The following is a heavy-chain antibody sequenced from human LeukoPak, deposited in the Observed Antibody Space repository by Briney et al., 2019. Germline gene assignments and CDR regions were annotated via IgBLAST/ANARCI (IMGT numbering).Heavy chain of an antibody. Sequence: GGSLRLSCAASGFTVSSNYVSWVRQAPGKELEWVSVIYSGGSTYYADSVKGRFTISRDNSKNTLYLQMNSLRAEDTAVYYCARVRYYYDSSGYYWDYWGQGTLVTVSS. CDR3: ARVRYYYDSSGYYWDY. J-gene: IGHJ4*02. V-gene: IGHV3-53*01. CDR2: IYSGGST. CDR1: GFTVSSNY. D-gene: IGHD3-22*01.